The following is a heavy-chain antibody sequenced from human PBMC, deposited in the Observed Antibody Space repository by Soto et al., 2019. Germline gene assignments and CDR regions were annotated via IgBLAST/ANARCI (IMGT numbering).Heavy chain of an antibody. Sequence: GGSLRLSCVASGFTFSTYWMHWVRQAPGKGLEWVSRINSDGSGTTYADSVKGRLTISRDNAKNTLYLQMNSLRVEDTAVYYCASGLRASRFDYWGQRTLVTVSS. J-gene: IGHJ4*02. CDR2: INSDGSGT. CDR1: GFTFSTYW. V-gene: IGHV3-74*01. CDR3: ASGLRASRFDY.